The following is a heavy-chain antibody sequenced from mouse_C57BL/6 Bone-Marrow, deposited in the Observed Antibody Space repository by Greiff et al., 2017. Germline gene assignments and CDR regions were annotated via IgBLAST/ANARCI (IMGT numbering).Heavy chain of an antibody. CDR3: TTEAMDY. Sequence: EVQVVESGAELVRPGASVKLSCTASGFNIKDDYMHWVKQRPEQGLEWIGWIDPENGDTEYASKFQGKATITADTSSNTAYLQLSSLTSEDTAVYYCTTEAMDYWGQGTSVTVSS. CDR1: GFNIKDDY. V-gene: IGHV14-4*01. CDR2: IDPENGDT. J-gene: IGHJ4*01.